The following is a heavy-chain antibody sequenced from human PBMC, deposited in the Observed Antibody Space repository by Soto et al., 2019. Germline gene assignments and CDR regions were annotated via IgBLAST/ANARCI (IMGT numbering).Heavy chain of an antibody. J-gene: IGHJ5*02. CDR1: GFTFTTSG. Sequence: GASVKVSCKASGFTFTTSGIHWVRQARGQGLERMGWIVGGSGNTKYNQKFQERVTLTRDMATDTAYMDLRSLTSADTAIYYCAAVVPPSGILERLGLDPWGQGTLVTASS. CDR2: IVGGSGNT. D-gene: IGHD3-3*01. V-gene: IGHV1-58*02. CDR3: AAVVPPSGILERLGLDP.